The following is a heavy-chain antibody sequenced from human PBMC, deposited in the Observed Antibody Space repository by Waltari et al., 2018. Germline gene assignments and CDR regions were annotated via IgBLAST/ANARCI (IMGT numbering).Heavy chain of an antibody. J-gene: IGHJ6*02. V-gene: IGHV4-34*01. CDR3: ARATDCSSTSCYSYYYYYGMDV. Sequence: QVQLQQWGAGLLKPSEILSLTCAVYGGSFSGYYWSWIRQPPGKGLEWIGEINHSGSTNYNPSLKSRVTISVDTSKNQFSLKLSSVTAADTAVYYCARATDCSSTSCYSYYYYYGMDVWGQGTTVTVSS. CDR1: GGSFSGYY. D-gene: IGHD2-2*01. CDR2: INHSGST.